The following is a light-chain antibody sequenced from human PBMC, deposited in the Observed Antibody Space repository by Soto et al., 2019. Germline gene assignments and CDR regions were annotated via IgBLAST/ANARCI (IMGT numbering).Light chain of an antibody. CDR1: ISNIGAGYG. Sequence: QSVLTQPPSVSGAPGQRVIISCTGSISNIGAGYGVHWYQQLPGRVPKLLIYGNTNRPSGVPDRFSGSKSDTSGSLAITGLEAEDEADYYCQSYDSSLSGYVFGTGTKVTVL. J-gene: IGLJ1*01. CDR3: QSYDSSLSGYV. V-gene: IGLV1-40*01. CDR2: GNT.